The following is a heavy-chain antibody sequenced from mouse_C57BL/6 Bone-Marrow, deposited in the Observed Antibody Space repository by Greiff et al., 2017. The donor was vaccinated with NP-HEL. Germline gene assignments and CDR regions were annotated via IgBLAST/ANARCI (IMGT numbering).Heavy chain of an antibody. V-gene: IGHV1-64*01. CDR3: ARDYYGSSYYFDC. CDR2: IHPNSGST. CDR1: GYTFTSYW. J-gene: IGHJ2*01. D-gene: IGHD1-1*01. Sequence: QVQLQQSGAELVKPGASVKLSCKASGYTFTSYWMHWVKQRPGQGLEWIGMIHPNSGSTNYNEKFKSKATLTVDKSSSTAYMQLSSLTSEDSAVYYCARDYYGSSYYFDCWGQGTTLTVSS.